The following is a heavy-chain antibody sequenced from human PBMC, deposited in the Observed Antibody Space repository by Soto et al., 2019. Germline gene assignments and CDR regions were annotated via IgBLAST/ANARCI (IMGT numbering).Heavy chain of an antibody. CDR1: GGSISTSNW. D-gene: IGHD3-10*01. Sequence: KPSETLSLTCAVSGGSISTSNWWSWVRQPPGKGLEWIGEIYHSGSTNYNPSLKSRVTISVDKSKNQFSLKLSSVTAADTAVYYCARVSGSGSYYGFDPWGQGTLVTVSS. J-gene: IGHJ5*02. CDR3: ARVSGSGSYYGFDP. V-gene: IGHV4-4*02. CDR2: IYHSGST.